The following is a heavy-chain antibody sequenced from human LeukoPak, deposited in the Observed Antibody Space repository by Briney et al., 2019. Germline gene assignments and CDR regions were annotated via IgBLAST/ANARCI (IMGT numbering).Heavy chain of an antibody. D-gene: IGHD4-23*01. CDR1: GYTFTAYY. CDR2: INPNSGGT. CDR3: ARVSRTTVVPFDY. V-gene: IGHV1-2*02. J-gene: IGHJ4*02. Sequence: GASVKVSCKASGYTFTAYYVHWVRQAPGQGLEWVGWINPNSGGTNYAQKFQGRVTMTRDTSISTAYMELSRLRSDDTAVYYCARVSRTTVVPFDYWGQGTLVTVSS.